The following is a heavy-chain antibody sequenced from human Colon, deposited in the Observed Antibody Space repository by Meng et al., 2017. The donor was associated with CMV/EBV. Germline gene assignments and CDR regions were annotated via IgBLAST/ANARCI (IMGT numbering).Heavy chain of an antibody. V-gene: IGHV1-18*04. Sequence: ASVKVSCKTSGYTFTTYGVAWVRQAPGQGPEWMGWISTYNGNTNTAQRFQDRVTMTRETVTSTVYMELRSLRSDDTAVYFCARARGWGSRSRPFDFWGQGTLVTVSS. J-gene: IGHJ4*02. CDR3: ARARGWGSRSRPFDF. CDR1: GYTFTTYG. D-gene: IGHD6-13*01. CDR2: ISTYNGNT.